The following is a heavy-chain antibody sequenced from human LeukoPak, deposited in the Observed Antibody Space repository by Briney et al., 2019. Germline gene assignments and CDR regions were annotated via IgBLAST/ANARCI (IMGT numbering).Heavy chain of an antibody. D-gene: IGHD6-13*01. CDR3: ARGNPRGGSWYYYYYYMDV. V-gene: IGHV4-34*01. CDR1: GGSFSGYY. J-gene: IGHJ6*03. Sequence: PSETLSLTCAVYGGSFSGYYWSWIRQPPGKGLEWIGEINHSGSTNYNPSLKSRVTISVDMSKNQFSLKLSSVTAADTAVYYCARGNPRGGSWYYYYYYMDVWGKGTTVTLSS. CDR2: INHSGST.